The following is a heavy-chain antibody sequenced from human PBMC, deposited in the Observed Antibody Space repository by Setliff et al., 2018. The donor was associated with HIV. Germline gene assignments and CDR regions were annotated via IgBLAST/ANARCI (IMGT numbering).Heavy chain of an antibody. CDR3: ARDPRASYLSYYYYHYLDV. J-gene: IGHJ6*03. CDR2: ISTSGNFI. V-gene: IGHV3-21*01. CDR1: GFTFSAYS. Sequence: PGGSLRLSCAASGFTFSAYSMNWVRQVPGKGLEWVSCISTSGNFIYYADSVKGRFTVSRDNAKNSLFLQMNSLTAEDTAVYYCARDPRASYLSYYYYHYLDVWGKGTTVTVSS. D-gene: IGHD3-16*02.